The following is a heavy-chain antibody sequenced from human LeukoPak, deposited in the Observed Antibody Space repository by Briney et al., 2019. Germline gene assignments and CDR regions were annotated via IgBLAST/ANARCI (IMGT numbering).Heavy chain of an antibody. CDR2: ISSSGSTI. CDR1: GFIFSSYS. V-gene: IGHV3-48*01. J-gene: IGHJ4*02. Sequence: GGSLRLSCAASGFIFSSYSMNWVRQAPGKGLEWVSYISSSGSTIYYADSVKGRFTISRDNAKNSLYLQMNNLRTEDTAVYYCASPYYYDRSSYYHFIDHWGRGTLVTVSS. CDR3: ASPYYYDRSSYYHFIDH. D-gene: IGHD3-22*01.